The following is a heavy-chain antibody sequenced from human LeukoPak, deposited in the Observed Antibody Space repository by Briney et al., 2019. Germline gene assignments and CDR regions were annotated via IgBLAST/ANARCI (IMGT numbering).Heavy chain of an antibody. CDR3: ARVSSEGAHFDY. J-gene: IGHJ4*02. D-gene: IGHD3-16*01. CDR2: ISSSSSYI. V-gene: IGHV3-21*01. CDR1: GFTFSSYS. Sequence: KPGGSLRLSCAASGFTFSSYSMNWVRQAPGKGLEWVSSISSSSSYIYYADSVKGRFTISRDNAKNSLYLQVNSLRAEDTAVYYCARVSSEGAHFDYWGQGTLVTVSS.